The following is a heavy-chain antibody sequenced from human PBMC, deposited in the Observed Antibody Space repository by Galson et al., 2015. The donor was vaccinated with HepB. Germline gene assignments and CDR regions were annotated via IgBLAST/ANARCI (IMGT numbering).Heavy chain of an antibody. V-gene: IGHV3-30-3*01. Sequence: SLRLSCAASGFTFSSYAMHWVRQAPGKGLQWVAVISYDGSNKYYADSVKDRFTISRDNSKNTLYLQMNSLRAEDTAVYYCACERYGGYYKGSFDYWGQGTLVTVSS. CDR1: GFTFSSYA. CDR2: ISYDGSNK. CDR3: ACERYGGYYKGSFDY. D-gene: IGHD5-12*01. J-gene: IGHJ4*02.